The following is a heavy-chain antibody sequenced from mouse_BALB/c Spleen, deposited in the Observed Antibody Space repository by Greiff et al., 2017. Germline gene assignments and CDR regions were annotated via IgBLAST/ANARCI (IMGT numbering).Heavy chain of an antibody. J-gene: IGHJ2*01. CDR2: IWTGGGT. V-gene: IGHV2-9-2*01. CDR1: GFSLTSYD. CDR3: VRNRIYYGFDY. D-gene: IGHD1-1*01. Sequence: VQLQESGPGLVAPSQSLSITCTVSGFSLTSYDISWIRQPPGKGLEWLGVIWTGGGTNYNSAFMSRLSISKDNSKSQVFLKMNSLQTDDTAIYCYVRNRIYYGFDYWGQGTTLTVSS.